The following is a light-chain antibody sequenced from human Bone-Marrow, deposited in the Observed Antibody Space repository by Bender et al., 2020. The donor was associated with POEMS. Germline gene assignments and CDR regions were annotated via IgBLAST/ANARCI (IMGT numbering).Light chain of an antibody. CDR2: DVS. J-gene: IGLJ3*02. CDR1: TSNVGGYNY. V-gene: IGLV2-14*01. Sequence: QSALTQPASVSGSPGQSVTISCTGTTSNVGGYNYVSWYQQYPGPAPKLMIYDVSDRPSGVSTRFSGSKSGNTASLTVSGLQAVDEADYYCNSYAGNFWVFGGGTTLTVL. CDR3: NSYAGNFWV.